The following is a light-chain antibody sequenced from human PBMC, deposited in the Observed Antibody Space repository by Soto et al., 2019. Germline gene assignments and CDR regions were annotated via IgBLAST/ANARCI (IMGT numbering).Light chain of an antibody. CDR2: DAS. Sequence: DIQMTQSPSSLSASVGDRVTITCQASQDIRNYLNWYQQKPGKAPKFLIYDASNLERGVPSRFSGSGSGTDFTFTISSLQPEDIGTYYCQQYDNRAFTFGQRTK. J-gene: IGKJ2*01. CDR3: QQYDNRAFT. V-gene: IGKV1-33*01. CDR1: QDIRNY.